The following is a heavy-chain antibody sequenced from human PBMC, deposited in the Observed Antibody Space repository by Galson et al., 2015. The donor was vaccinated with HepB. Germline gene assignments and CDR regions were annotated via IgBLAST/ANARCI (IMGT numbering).Heavy chain of an antibody. J-gene: IGHJ4*02. D-gene: IGHD3-22*01. V-gene: IGHV1-24*01. Sequence: SVKVSCKVSRSALSDLALHWVRQAPGEGPEWMGGFDPEDGETIYAQKFQGRVTMTEDTSTDTAYMELSSLRSEDTALYFCATAGDYYDNSAFDYWGQGTVVTVSS. CDR3: ATAGDYYDNSAFDY. CDR2: FDPEDGET. CDR1: RSALSDLA.